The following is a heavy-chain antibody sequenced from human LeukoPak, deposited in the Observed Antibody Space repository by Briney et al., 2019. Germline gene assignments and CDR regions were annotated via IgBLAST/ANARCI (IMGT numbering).Heavy chain of an antibody. CDR3: AKVPSPVVVYNWFDP. J-gene: IGHJ5*02. V-gene: IGHV3-23*01. D-gene: IGHD2-2*01. CDR1: GFTFSSYA. Sequence: GSLRLSCAASGFTFSSYAMSWVRQAPGKGLEWVSAISGSGGSTYYADSVKGRFTISRDNSKNTLYLQMNSLRAEDTAVYYCAKVPSPVVVYNWFDPWGQGTLVTVSS. CDR2: ISGSGGST.